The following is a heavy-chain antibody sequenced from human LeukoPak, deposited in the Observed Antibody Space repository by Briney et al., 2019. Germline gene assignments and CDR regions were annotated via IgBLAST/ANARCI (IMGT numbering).Heavy chain of an antibody. CDR1: GFSLTTSGVG. D-gene: IGHD2-8*02. J-gene: IGHJ6*03. CDR2: IYWDDYR. Sequence: SGPTLVKPTQTLTLTCTFSGFSLTTSGVGVGWIRQPPGKALEWLGSIYWDDYRRYSPSLKSRLTITKDTSKNQVVLTMTNMDPVDTATYYCSHSSTTGAVGYSSRHPRRFHYMDVWGKGTTVTVSS. V-gene: IGHV2-5*02. CDR3: SHSSTTGAVGYSSRHPRRFHYMDV.